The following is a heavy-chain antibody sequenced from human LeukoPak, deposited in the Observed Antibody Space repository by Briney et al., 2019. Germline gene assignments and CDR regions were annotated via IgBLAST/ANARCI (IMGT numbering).Heavy chain of an antibody. CDR3: AKETESHSSGFPYYYYYMDV. CDR2: IRYDGSNK. Sequence: GGSLRLSCAASGFTFSSYGMHWVRQAPGKGLEWVAFIRYDGSNKYYADSVKGRFTISRDNSKNTLYLQMNSLRAEDTAVYYCAKETESHSSGFPYYYYYMDVWGKGTTVTISS. CDR1: GFTFSSYG. V-gene: IGHV3-30*02. J-gene: IGHJ6*03. D-gene: IGHD6-19*01.